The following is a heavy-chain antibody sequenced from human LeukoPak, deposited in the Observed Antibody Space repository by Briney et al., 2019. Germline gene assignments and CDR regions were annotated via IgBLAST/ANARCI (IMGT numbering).Heavy chain of an antibody. V-gene: IGHV3-30-3*01. Sequence: PGRSLILSCAASGFTFSSFAMRWVRQAPGKGLEWVALVSCDGHNNHYADSVKGRFTISRDNSKSTLYLQMNSLRDDDTAVYYCARDYYDSSGRFDYWGQGTLVTVSS. CDR2: VSCDGHNN. CDR3: ARDYYDSSGRFDY. D-gene: IGHD3-22*01. CDR1: GFTFSSFA. J-gene: IGHJ4*01.